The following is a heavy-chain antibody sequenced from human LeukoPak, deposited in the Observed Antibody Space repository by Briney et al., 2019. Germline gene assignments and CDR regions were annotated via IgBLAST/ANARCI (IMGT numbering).Heavy chain of an antibody. CDR3: ARGDSSSLPFDY. CDR1: GGHINNYY. D-gene: IGHD6-6*01. V-gene: IGHV4-59*01. CDR2: IYHTGST. J-gene: IGHJ4*02. Sequence: SETLSLTCTVPGGHINNYYWSWIRQSPGKGLVWIGYIYHTGSTNYNPSLKSRVTISVDTSKNQFSLKLRSVTAADTAVYYCARGDSSSLPFDYWGQGTLVTVSS.